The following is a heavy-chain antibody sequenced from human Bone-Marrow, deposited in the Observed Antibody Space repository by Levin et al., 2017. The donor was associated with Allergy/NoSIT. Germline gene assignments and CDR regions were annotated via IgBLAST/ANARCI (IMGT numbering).Heavy chain of an antibody. D-gene: IGHD3-3*01. CDR3: VRVAKFWSGHEDFQF. Sequence: SETLSLTCTVSGASITTDDFFWSWIRQAPGKGLEWIGYIYSSGTTYFNPSLESRLTMSVDTSNNQFSLKLQSVTAADTAPYYCVRVAKFWSGHEDFQFWGQGTLFVVSS. V-gene: IGHV4-30-4*01. J-gene: IGHJ1*01. CDR2: IYSSGTT. CDR1: GASITTDDFF.